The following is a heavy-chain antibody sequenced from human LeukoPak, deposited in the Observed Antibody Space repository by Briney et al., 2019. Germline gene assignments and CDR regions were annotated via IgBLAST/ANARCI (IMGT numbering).Heavy chain of an antibody. CDR1: GFTFSSYW. D-gene: IGHD6-13*01. J-gene: IGHJ4*02. Sequence: PGGPLRLSCAASGFTFSSYWMTWVRQAPGKGPEWVANIKQDGSEKYYVDSVTGRFTISRDNAKNSLYLQMNSLRAEDTAMYYCARMSTSSWYVCDYWGQGTLVTVAS. CDR3: ARMSTSSWYVCDY. V-gene: IGHV3-7*01. CDR2: IKQDGSEK.